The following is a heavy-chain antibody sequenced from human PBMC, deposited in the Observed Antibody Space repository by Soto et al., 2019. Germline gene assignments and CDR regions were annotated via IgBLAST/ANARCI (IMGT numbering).Heavy chain of an antibody. V-gene: IGHV1-46*01. CDR1: RYTFPSYY. CDR2: MNPNGGNT. Sequence: ASVKVSCKASRYTFPSYYMYWVRQAPGQGLEWMGRMNPNGGNTSYAQKFQGRVTMTRNTSITTAYMELSSLRSDDTAVYYCARSWQGRAADYWGQGTLVNGSS. CDR3: ARSWQGRAADY. J-gene: IGHJ4*02.